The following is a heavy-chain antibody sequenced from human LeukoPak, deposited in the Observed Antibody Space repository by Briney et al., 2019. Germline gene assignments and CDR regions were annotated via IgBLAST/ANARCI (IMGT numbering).Heavy chain of an antibody. D-gene: IGHD3-22*01. J-gene: IGHJ4*02. V-gene: IGHV4-39*07. CDR3: ARVEDSSGYSSYYFDY. CDR2: IYYSGST. Sequence: SETLSLTCTVSGGSISSSSYYWGWIRQPPGKGLEWIGSIYYSGSTYYNPSLKSRVTISVDTSKNQFSLKLSSVTAADTAVYYCARVEDSSGYSSYYFDYWGQGTLVTVSS. CDR1: GGSISSSSYY.